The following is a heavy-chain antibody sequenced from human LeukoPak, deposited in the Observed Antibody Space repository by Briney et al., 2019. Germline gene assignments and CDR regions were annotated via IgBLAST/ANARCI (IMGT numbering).Heavy chain of an antibody. Sequence: ASVKVSCKTSGYTFTDYYIHWVRQAPGQGLEWMGWISASNGYTNYAQKLQGRITMTTDTSTSTAYMELRSLRSDDTAVYYCAPGQFDYWDQGTLVTVSS. CDR3: APGQFDY. CDR2: ISASNGYT. CDR1: GYTFTDYY. V-gene: IGHV1-18*04. J-gene: IGHJ4*02.